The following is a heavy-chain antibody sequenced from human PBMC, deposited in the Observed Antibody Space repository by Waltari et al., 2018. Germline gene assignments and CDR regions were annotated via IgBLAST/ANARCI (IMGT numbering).Heavy chain of an antibody. Sequence: EVQLVESGGGLVQPGGSLRLSCAASGFTFSSYEINWVRQAPGKGLEWVSYISSSGSTIYYADSVKGRFTISRDNAKNSLYLQMNSLRAEDTAVYYCARVGYDFWSGYSYFDYWGQGTLVTVSS. CDR3: ARVGYDFWSGYSYFDY. J-gene: IGHJ4*02. V-gene: IGHV3-48*03. CDR1: GFTFSSYE. CDR2: ISSSGSTI. D-gene: IGHD3-3*01.